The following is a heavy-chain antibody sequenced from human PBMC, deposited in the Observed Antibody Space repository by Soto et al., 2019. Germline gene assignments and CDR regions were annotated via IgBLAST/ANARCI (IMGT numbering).Heavy chain of an antibody. Sequence: EVHLVESGGGLVQPGGSLRLSCATSGFTFSSYSMNWVRQAPGKGLEWVSYIISSSSTKYYADSVQGRFTISRDNAKNSLYLQMNSLRAEDTAMYYSARAARDYYYMGVWGKWTTVSVSS. V-gene: IGHV3-48*01. CDR1: GFTFSSYS. CDR3: ARAARDYYYMGV. CDR2: IISSSSTK. J-gene: IGHJ6*03.